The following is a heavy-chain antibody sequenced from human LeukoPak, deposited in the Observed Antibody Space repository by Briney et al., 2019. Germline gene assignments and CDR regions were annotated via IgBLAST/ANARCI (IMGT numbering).Heavy chain of an antibody. V-gene: IGHV4-31*03. CDR1: GGSISSGGYY. D-gene: IGHD2-2*01. CDR2: IYYSGST. CDR3: ATSRYQLPSDY. Sequence: SRTLSLTCTVSGGSISSGGYYWSWIRQHPGKGLEWIGYIYYSGSTYYNPSLKSRVTISVDTSKNQFSLKLSSVTAADTAVYYCATSRYQLPSDYWGQGTLVTVSS. J-gene: IGHJ4*02.